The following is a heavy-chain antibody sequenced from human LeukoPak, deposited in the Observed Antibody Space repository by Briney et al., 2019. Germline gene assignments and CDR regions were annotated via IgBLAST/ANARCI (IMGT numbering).Heavy chain of an antibody. V-gene: IGHV3-23*01. J-gene: IGHJ4*02. CDR3: AKSSSGWDDFDY. D-gene: IGHD6-19*01. Sequence: PGGSLRLSCAASGFTFNNYAMTWVRQAPGKGLEWVSGISGSGGSTYYADSVKGRFTISRDNSKNTLYLQMNSLRAEDTAVYYCAKSSSGWDDFDYWGQGTLVTVSS. CDR2: ISGSGGST. CDR1: GFTFNNYA.